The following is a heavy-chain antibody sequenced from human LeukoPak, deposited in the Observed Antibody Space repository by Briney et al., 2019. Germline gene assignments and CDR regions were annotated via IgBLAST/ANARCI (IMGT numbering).Heavy chain of an antibody. D-gene: IGHD2-2*03. J-gene: IGHJ3*02. CDR1: GGSISSYY. Sequence: PSETLSLTCTVSGGSISSYYWSWLRQSPGKGLEWIGYIYSTGSTNHNPFLKSRVNISLGTSKNQFSLNLTSVTAADTAFYYCARHGSRMSPFTIWGQGTVVTVSS. CDR3: ARHGSRMSPFTI. V-gene: IGHV4-59*08. CDR2: IYSTGST.